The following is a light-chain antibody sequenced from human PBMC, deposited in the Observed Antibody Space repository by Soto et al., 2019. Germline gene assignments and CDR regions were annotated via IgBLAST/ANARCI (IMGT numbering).Light chain of an antibody. V-gene: IGLV4-69*01. J-gene: IGLJ2*01. CDR1: SGHSSYA. Sequence: QSVLTQSPSASASLGASDKLTCTLSSGHSSYAIAWHQQQPEKGPRYLMKLNSDGSHSKGDGIPDRFSGSSSGAERYLTISSLQSEDEADYYCETWGTGIPVVFGGGTKVTVL. CDR2: LNSDGSH. CDR3: ETWGTGIPVV.